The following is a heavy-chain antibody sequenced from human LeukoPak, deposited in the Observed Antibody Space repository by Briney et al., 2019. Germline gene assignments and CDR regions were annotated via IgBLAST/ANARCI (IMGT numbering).Heavy chain of an antibody. Sequence: PGGSLRLSCAASGFTFSSYAMSWVRQAPGKGLEWVSVIGASGGGTYYADSVKGRFTISRDNAKNSLYLQMNSLRAEDTAVYYCAELGITMIGGVWGKGATVTISS. D-gene: IGHD3-10*02. CDR3: AELGITMIGGV. J-gene: IGHJ6*04. CDR2: IGASGGGT. V-gene: IGHV3-23*01. CDR1: GFTFSSYA.